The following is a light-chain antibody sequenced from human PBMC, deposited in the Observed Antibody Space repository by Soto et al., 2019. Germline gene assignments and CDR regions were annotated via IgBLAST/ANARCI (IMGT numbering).Light chain of an antibody. CDR2: AAC. Sequence: DIQMTQSPSSLSASVGDRVTITCRASQIISSNFNWYQQKPGKAPKLLIYAACSLQSGVPSRCSGSGAGTDFTLTISILQPEVFATYYCQQSCRTPYTFGQGTKVDIK. CDR1: QIISSN. CDR3: QQSCRTPYT. J-gene: IGKJ2*01. V-gene: IGKV1-39*01.